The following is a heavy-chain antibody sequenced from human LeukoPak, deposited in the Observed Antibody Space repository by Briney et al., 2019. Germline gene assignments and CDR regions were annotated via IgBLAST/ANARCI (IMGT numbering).Heavy chain of an antibody. V-gene: IGHV3-7*01. D-gene: IGHD3-10*01. CDR1: GFTFSSYW. CDR3: AGNSRRFGELFPTPRNCFDP. Sequence: GGSLRLSCAASGFTFSSYWMSWVRQAPGKGLDWVANIKQDGSEKYYVDSVKGRFTISRDNAKNSLYLQMNSLRAEDTAVYYCAGNSRRFGELFPTPRNCFDPWGQGTLVTVSS. J-gene: IGHJ5*02. CDR2: IKQDGSEK.